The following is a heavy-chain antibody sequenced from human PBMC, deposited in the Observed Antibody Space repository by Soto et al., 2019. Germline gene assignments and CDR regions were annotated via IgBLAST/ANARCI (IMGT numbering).Heavy chain of an antibody. V-gene: IGHV3-23*01. D-gene: IGHD2-15*01. J-gene: IGHJ6*02. Sequence: PGGSLRLSCAASGFTFSSCAMSWVRQAPGRGLEWVSGISDTGVATYYADSVKGRFTISRDNSKNTLYLQMNSLRAEDTAVHYCTSCCGGSCYSGDGMGVWGQGTTVTSP. CDR3: TSCCGGSCYSGDGMGV. CDR2: ISDTGVAT. CDR1: GFTFSSCA.